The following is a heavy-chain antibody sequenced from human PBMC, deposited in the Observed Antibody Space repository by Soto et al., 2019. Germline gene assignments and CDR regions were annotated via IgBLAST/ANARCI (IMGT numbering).Heavy chain of an antibody. V-gene: IGHV3-30*18. J-gene: IGHJ4*02. Sequence: GSLRLSCAASGFTFSSYGMHWVRQAPGKGLEWVAVISYDGSNKHYADSVKGRFTISRDNSKNTLYLQMNSLRAEDTAVYYCAKDRYFDWLSKYYFDYWGQGTLVTVSS. CDR1: GFTFSSYG. CDR2: ISYDGSNK. CDR3: AKDRYFDWLSKYYFDY. D-gene: IGHD3-9*01.